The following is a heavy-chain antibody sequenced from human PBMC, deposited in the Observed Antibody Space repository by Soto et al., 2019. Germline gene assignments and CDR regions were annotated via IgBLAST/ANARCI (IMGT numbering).Heavy chain of an antibody. D-gene: IGHD2-15*01. V-gene: IGHV4-31*03. CDR3: ARVGRNCSGGSCFAFDI. J-gene: IGHJ3*02. CDR2: IYYSGST. CDR1: GGSISSNTYY. Sequence: PSETLSLTCTVSGGSISSNTYYWGWIRQPPGKGLEWIGYIYYSGSTYYNPSLKSRVTISVDTSKNQFSLKLSSVTAADTAVYYCARVGRNCSGGSCFAFDIWGQGTMVTVSS.